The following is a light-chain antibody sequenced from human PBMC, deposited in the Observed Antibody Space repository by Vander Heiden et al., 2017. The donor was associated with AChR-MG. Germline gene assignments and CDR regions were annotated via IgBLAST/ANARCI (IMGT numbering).Light chain of an antibody. CDR2: DVS. CDR1: SKDVGDYND. V-gene: IGLV2-14*03. J-gene: IGLJ2*01. Sequence: QSALTQPASVSASPGQSITISCTGTSKDVGDYNDVSWYQQHPGKASKLMMYDVSNRPSGVSNRVSGSKSGDTASLTISGLQAEDEADYYCTSYTSSRTWVFGGGTKLTVL. CDR3: TSYTSSRTWV.